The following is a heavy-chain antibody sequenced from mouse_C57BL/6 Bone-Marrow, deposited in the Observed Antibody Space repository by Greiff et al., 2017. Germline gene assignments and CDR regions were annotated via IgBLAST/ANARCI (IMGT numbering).Heavy chain of an antibody. Sequence: QVQLQQSGPELVKPGASVKISCKASGYAFSSSWMNWVKQRPGQGLEWIGRIYPGDGDTNYNGKFKGKATLTADKSSSTAYMQLSSLTSEDSAVSFSARSEITTVPYAMDYWGQGTSVTVSS. D-gene: IGHD1-1*01. CDR1: GYAFSSSW. CDR2: IYPGDGDT. V-gene: IGHV1-82*01. CDR3: ARSEITTVPYAMDY. J-gene: IGHJ4*01.